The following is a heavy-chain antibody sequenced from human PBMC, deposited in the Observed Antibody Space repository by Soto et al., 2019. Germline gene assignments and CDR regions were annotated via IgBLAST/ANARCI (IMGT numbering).Heavy chain of an antibody. CDR3: ARMATYGTLNWFDP. CDR1: GGTFSSYA. V-gene: IGHV1-8*02. J-gene: IGHJ5*02. CDR2: MNPNSANT. D-gene: IGHD1-1*01. Sequence: ASVKVSCKASGGTFSSYAISWVRQAPGQGLEWMGWMNPNSANTGYAQKFQGRVSMTRDMSISTAYMELSRLRPEDTAIYYCARMATYGTLNWFDPWGQGALVTVSS.